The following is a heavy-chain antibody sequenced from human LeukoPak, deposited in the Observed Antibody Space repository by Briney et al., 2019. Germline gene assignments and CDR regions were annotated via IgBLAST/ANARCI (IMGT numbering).Heavy chain of an antibody. CDR1: GGTFSSYA. CDR3: AKGSAVHSKYYYYYYGMDV. V-gene: IGHV1-69*01. J-gene: IGHJ6*02. D-gene: IGHD1-1*01. CDR2: IIPIFGTA. Sequence: GSSVKVSCKASGGTFSSYAISWVRQAPGQGLEWMGGIIPIFGTANYAQKFQGRVTITADESTSTAYMELSSLRSEDTALYYCAKGSAVHSKYYYYYYGMDVWGQGTTVTVSS.